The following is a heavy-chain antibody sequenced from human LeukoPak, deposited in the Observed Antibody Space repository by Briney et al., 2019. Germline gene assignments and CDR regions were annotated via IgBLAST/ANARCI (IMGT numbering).Heavy chain of an antibody. CDR1: GYTFTGYY. CDR3: ARDVRYLAYGDYVY. Sequence: ASVKVSCKASGYTFTGYYMHWVRQAPGQGLEWMGWINPNSGGTNYAQKFQGRVTMTRDTPISTAYMELSRLRSDDTAVYYCARDVRYLAYGDYVYWVQGTLVTVSS. J-gene: IGHJ4*02. V-gene: IGHV1-2*02. CDR2: INPNSGGT. D-gene: IGHD4-17*01.